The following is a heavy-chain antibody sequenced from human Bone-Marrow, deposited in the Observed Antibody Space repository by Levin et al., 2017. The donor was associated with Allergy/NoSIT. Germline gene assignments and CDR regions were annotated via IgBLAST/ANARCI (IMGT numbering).Heavy chain of an antibody. V-gene: IGHV3-74*01. D-gene: IGHD3-22*01. CDR3: AKNYESSGYAIDY. J-gene: IGHJ4*02. CDR2: INTDGTYT. Sequence: GESLKISCAASGFTFDNSWMHWVRQAPGKGLVWVSRINTDGTYTTYADSVKGRFAISRDNANNTLYLQMNSLRAENTAVYYCAKNYESSGYAIDYWGQGTLVTVSA. CDR1: GFTFDNSW.